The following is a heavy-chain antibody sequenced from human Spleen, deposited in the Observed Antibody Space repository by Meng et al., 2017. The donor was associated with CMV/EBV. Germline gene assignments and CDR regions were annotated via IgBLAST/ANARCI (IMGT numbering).Heavy chain of an antibody. CDR3: AKEDGGLYGVLDS. CDR1: GFAFSNYA. CDR2: ISGVGGGT. Sequence: GGSLRLSCAPSGFAFSNYAMSWVRQAPGKGLEWVSAISGVGGGTYYAASVKGRFTISRDNSKNTLYLQMNSLRAEDTAIYYCAKEDGGLYGVLDSWGQGTLVTVSS. D-gene: IGHD4-17*01. J-gene: IGHJ4*02. V-gene: IGHV3-23*01.